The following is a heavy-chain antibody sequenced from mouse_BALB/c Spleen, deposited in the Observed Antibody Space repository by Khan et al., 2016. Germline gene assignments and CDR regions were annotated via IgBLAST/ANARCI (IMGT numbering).Heavy chain of an antibody. CDR2: ISCYNGAT. J-gene: IGHJ2*01. Sequence: LVKTGASVKISCKASGYPFTGYYMHWVKQSHGKSLEWIGYISCYNGATRYNQKFKGKATFTVDTSSSTAYMQFNSLTSEDSAVYYCARATYGYDEGYYFDYWGQGTTLTVSS. CDR1: GYPFTGYY. CDR3: ARATYGYDEGYYFDY. D-gene: IGHD2-2*01. V-gene: IGHV1S34*01.